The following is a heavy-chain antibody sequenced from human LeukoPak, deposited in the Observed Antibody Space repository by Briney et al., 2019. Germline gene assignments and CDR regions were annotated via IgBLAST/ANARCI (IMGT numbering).Heavy chain of an antibody. D-gene: IGHD4-17*01. V-gene: IGHV5-51*01. CDR3: ARSWSTVTTNWFDP. CDR1: GYSFTSYW. Sequence: SGESLKISCKGSGYSFTSYWIGWVRQMPGKGLEWMGIIYPGDSDTRYSPSFQGQVTISADKSISTAYLQWSSLKASDTAMYYSARSWSTVTTNWFDPWGQGTLVTVSS. J-gene: IGHJ5*02. CDR2: IYPGDSDT.